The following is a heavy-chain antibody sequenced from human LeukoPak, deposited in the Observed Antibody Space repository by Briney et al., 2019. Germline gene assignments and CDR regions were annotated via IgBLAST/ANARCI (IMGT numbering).Heavy chain of an antibody. J-gene: IGHJ4*02. CDR3: AKDLRYGDYD. CDR1: GFTFSSFV. V-gene: IGHV3-30*18. Sequence: PGGSLRLSCAASGFTFSSFVMHWVRQAPGKGLEWVAVISYDGQTKYYADSVKGRFTSSRDNSKNTLYLQVDGLRTEDTAVYYCAKDLRYGDYDWGQGTLVTVSS. CDR2: ISYDGQTK. D-gene: IGHD4-17*01.